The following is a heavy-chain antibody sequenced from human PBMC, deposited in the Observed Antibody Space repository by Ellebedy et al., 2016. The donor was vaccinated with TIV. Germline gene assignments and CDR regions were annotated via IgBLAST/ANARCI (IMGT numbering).Heavy chain of an antibody. D-gene: IGHD3-22*01. Sequence: GESLKISXAASGFTVSSNYMSWVRQAPGKGLEWVSYISSSNSTIYYADSVKGRFTISRDNAKNSLYLQMNSLRDEDTAVYYCARDSHYYDSSGYSYFDYWGQGTLVTVSS. CDR1: GFTVSSNY. CDR3: ARDSHYYDSSGYSYFDY. V-gene: IGHV3-48*02. CDR2: ISSSNSTI. J-gene: IGHJ4*02.